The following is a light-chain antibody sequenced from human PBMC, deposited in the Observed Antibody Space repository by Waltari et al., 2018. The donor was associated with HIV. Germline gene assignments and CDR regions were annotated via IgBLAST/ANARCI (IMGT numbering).Light chain of an antibody. CDR1: SSTIGADYD. Sequence: QSMLTQPPSVSGAPGQRVTISCTGSSSTIGADYDVHWYQQIPGTAPNRLISAKKNRPSVVPDRCSAVNAGTSASLTISGLQSEDEAEYFCQSYDISLSASVVVGGGTRLTVL. V-gene: IGLV1-40*01. J-gene: IGLJ2*01. CDR3: QSYDISLSASVV. CDR2: AKK.